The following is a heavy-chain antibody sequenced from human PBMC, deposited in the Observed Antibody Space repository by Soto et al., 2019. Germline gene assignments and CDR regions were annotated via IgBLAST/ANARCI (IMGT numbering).Heavy chain of an antibody. D-gene: IGHD5-18*01. CDR3: ARVTSEFDY. J-gene: IGHJ4*02. CDR2: IYNSGTT. Sequence: QLQLEESGPGLVKPSQHLSLTCAVSGDSISSDGYYWSWIRQHPGKGLEWIGHIYNSGTTYYNPAIKSRVSISIVTSKYQFSLNVTSVTAADTAVYYCARVTSEFDYWGLGTLVTVSS. CDR1: GDSISSDGYY. V-gene: IGHV4-31*11.